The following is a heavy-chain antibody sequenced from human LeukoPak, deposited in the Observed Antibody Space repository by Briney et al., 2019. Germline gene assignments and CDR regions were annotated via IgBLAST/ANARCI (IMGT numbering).Heavy chain of an antibody. CDR3: ARLLWPDAFDI. V-gene: IGHV3-53*01. D-gene: IGHD3-10*01. CDR1: GFTVSSNY. Sequence: GSLRLSCAASGFTVSSNYMTWVRQAPGKGLEWVSVIYSGGVSTYYADSVKGRFTISRDNSKNTLYLQMNSLRAEDTAVYYCARLLWPDAFDIWGQGTMVTVFS. CDR2: IYSGGVST. J-gene: IGHJ3*02.